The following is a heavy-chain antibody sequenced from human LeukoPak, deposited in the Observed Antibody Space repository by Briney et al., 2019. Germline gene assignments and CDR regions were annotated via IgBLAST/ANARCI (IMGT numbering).Heavy chain of an antibody. Sequence: GASVKVSCKASGYTFTGYYMHWVRQAPGQGLEWMGWINPNSDGTNYAQKFQGRVTMTRDTSISTAYMELSRLRSDDTAVYYCARDSGYSYGLDYFDYWGQGTLVTVSS. CDR2: INPNSDGT. J-gene: IGHJ4*02. CDR1: GYTFTGYY. V-gene: IGHV1-2*02. CDR3: ARDSGYSYGLDYFDY. D-gene: IGHD5-18*01.